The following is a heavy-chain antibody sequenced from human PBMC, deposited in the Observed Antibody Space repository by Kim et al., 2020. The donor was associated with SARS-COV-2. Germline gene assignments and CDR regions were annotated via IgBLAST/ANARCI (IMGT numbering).Heavy chain of an antibody. CDR3: ARDLTVVPAAMYYYYYGMDV. CDR2: ISYDGSNK. CDR1: GFTFSSYA. J-gene: IGHJ6*02. Sequence: GGSLRLSCAASGFTFSSYAMHWVRQAPGKGLEWVAVISYDGSNKYYADSVKGRFTISRDNSKNTLYLQMNSLRAEDTAVYYCARDLTVVPAAMYYYYYGMDVWGQGTTVTVSS. D-gene: IGHD2-2*01. V-gene: IGHV3-30-3*01.